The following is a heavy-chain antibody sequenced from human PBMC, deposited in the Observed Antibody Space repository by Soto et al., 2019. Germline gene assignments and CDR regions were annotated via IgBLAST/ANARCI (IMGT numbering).Heavy chain of an antibody. Sequence: EVQLVESGGGLVQPGGSLRLSCAASGFTFSNYWMSWVRQAPGKGLEWVANIKVAGSEKYYVDSVKGRFTISRDNAKNSLYLQMNSLRDEETAVYYCAGVAVRGEGTVVTVSS. CDR1: GFTFSNYW. J-gene: IGHJ4*02. CDR2: IKVAGSEK. CDR3: AGVAV. V-gene: IGHV3-7*05. D-gene: IGHD6-19*01.